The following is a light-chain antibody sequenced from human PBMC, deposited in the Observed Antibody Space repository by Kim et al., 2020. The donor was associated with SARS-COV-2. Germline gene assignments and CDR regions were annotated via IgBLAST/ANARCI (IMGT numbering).Light chain of an antibody. V-gene: IGLV2-11*01. CDR2: DVS. J-gene: IGLJ1*01. CDR1: SSDVGGYNY. Sequence: QSVTISCTGTSSDVGGYNYVSWYQQHPGKAPKLMIYDVSKRPSGVPDRFSGSKSGNTASLTISVLQAEDEADYYCCSYAGSYTFYVFGTGTKVTVL. CDR3: CSYAGSYTFYV.